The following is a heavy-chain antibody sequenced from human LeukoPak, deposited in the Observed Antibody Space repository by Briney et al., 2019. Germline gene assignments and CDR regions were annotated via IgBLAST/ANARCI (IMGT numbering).Heavy chain of an antibody. CDR1: GFTFSSYE. V-gene: IGHV3-48*03. D-gene: IGHD3-10*01. Sequence: PGGSLRLSCAASGFTFSSYEMNWVRQAPGKGLEWVSYISSSGSTIYYADSVKGRFTISRDNAKNSLYLQMNSLRAEDTAVYYCARDAKVLLWFGESPETDYWGQGTLVTVSS. CDR2: ISSSGSTI. CDR3: ARDAKVLLWFGESPETDY. J-gene: IGHJ4*02.